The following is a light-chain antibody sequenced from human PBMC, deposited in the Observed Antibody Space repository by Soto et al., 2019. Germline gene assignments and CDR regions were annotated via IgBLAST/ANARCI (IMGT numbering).Light chain of an antibody. Sequence: EIEMTQSPAILSVSPGEGATLSCRASQSVSSNLAWYQQKPGQAPSLLIYGAFTRATGIPARFSGTGSGTEFTLTISCLQSEDFATYYCQQYYSYPRTFGQGTKVDIK. CDR2: GAF. V-gene: IGKV3-15*01. CDR3: QQYYSYPRT. CDR1: QSVSSN. J-gene: IGKJ1*01.